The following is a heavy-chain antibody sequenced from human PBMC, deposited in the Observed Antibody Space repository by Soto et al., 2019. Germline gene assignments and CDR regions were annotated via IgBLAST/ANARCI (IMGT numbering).Heavy chain of an antibody. Sequence: GASVKVSCKASGYTFTSYDINWVRQATGQGLEWMGWMNPNSGNTNYAQKFQGWVTMTRDTSISTAYMELSRLRSDDTAVYYCARGQSGVGASGFDYWGQGTLVTVSS. V-gene: IGHV1-8*01. J-gene: IGHJ4*02. CDR1: GYTFTSYD. CDR2: MNPNSGNT. D-gene: IGHD1-26*01. CDR3: ARGQSGVGASGFDY.